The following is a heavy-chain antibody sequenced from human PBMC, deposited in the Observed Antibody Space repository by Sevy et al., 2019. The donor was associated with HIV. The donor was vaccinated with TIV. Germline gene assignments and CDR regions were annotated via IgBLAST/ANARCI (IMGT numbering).Heavy chain of an antibody. J-gene: IGHJ4*02. Sequence: ASVKVSCKASGYTFTSYGISWVRQAPGQGLEWMGWISAYNGNTNYAQKLQGRVTMTTDTSTSTAYMELRSLRSDDTAVYYCARGGPYYYDSSGYDKFLRFDYWGQGTLVTVSS. V-gene: IGHV1-18*01. CDR1: GYTFTSYG. CDR2: ISAYNGNT. D-gene: IGHD3-22*01. CDR3: ARGGPYYYDSSGYDKFLRFDY.